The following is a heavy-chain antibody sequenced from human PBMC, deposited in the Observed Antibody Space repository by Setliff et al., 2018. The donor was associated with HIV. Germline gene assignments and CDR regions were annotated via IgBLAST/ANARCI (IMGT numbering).Heavy chain of an antibody. D-gene: IGHD5-12*01. V-gene: IGHV1-69*06. CDR1: GYTFTNYD. CDR2: IIPLFGTA. Sequence: SVKVSCKSSGYTFTNYDINWVRQAPGQGLEWMGGIIPLFGTANYAQNFQDRVTITADKITTTVYMELSSLRSEDTAVYYCARVGEMATIGYFYYYMDVWGEGTTVTVSS. CDR3: ARVGEMATIGYFYYYMDV. J-gene: IGHJ6*03.